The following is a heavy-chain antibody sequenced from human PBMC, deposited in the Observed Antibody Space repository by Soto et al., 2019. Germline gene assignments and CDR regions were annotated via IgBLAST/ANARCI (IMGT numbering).Heavy chain of an antibody. J-gene: IGHJ6*02. CDR2: MNPNSGNT. Sequence: ASVKVSCKASGYTFTSYDINWVRQATGQGLEWMGWMNPNSGNTGYAQKFQGRVTMTRNTSISTAYMELSSLRSEDTAVYSCARIDCSGGSCYYYYYYGMDVWGQGTTVTVSS. CDR3: ARIDCSGGSCYYYYYYGMDV. CDR1: GYTFTSYD. D-gene: IGHD2-15*01. V-gene: IGHV1-8*01.